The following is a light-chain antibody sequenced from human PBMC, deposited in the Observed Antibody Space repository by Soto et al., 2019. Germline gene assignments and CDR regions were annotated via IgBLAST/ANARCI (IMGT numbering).Light chain of an antibody. CDR3: QQSYNTPLT. V-gene: IGKV1-39*01. Sequence: IEVTQSPSSLAASVGDRVTITCRASQTISTYVNWYRKKSGAAPELLIYDASTLQSGVPSRFRGGGSGTDFTLTISSLQLDDFATYYCQQSYNTPLTFGQGTKVEIK. CDR1: QTISTY. CDR2: DAS. J-gene: IGKJ1*01.